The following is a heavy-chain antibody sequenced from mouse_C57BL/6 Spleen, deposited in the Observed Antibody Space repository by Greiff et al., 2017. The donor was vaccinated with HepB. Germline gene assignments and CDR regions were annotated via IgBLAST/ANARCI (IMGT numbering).Heavy chain of an antibody. Sequence: EVQLQQSGPELVKPGASVKMSCKASGYTFTDYNMHWVKQSHGKSLEWIGYINPNNGGTSYNQKFKGKATLTVNKSSSTAYMELRSLTSEDSAVYYCASLYYYGSSHYWGQGTTLTVSS. CDR1: GYTFTDYN. CDR3: ASLYYYGSSHY. CDR2: INPNNGGT. J-gene: IGHJ2*01. D-gene: IGHD1-1*01. V-gene: IGHV1-22*01.